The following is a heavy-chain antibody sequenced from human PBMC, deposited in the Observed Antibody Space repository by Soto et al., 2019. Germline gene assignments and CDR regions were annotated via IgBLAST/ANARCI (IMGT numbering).Heavy chain of an antibody. CDR3: ARDLLLYK. V-gene: IGHV4-59*01. Sequence: SETLSLTCTVSGGSISSYYWSWIRQPPGKGLEWIGYIYYSGSTNYIPSLKSRVTISVDTSKNQFSLKLSSVTAADTAVYYCARDLLLYKWGQGTLVTVSS. CDR2: IYYSGST. D-gene: IGHD1-26*01. J-gene: IGHJ4*02. CDR1: GGSISSYY.